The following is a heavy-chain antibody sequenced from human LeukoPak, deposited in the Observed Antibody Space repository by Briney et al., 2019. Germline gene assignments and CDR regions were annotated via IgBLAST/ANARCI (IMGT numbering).Heavy chain of an antibody. V-gene: IGHV1-3*01. D-gene: IGHD3-10*01. J-gene: IGHJ6*02. CDR2: INAGNGNT. CDR3: ASTSRPGFSRSGGMDV. Sequence: GASVKVSCKASGYTFTSYAMHWVRQAPGQRLEWMGWINAGNGNTKYSQKFQGRVTMTTDTSTSTAYMELRSLRSDDTAVYYCASTSRPGFSRSGGMDVWGQGTTVTVSS. CDR1: GYTFTSYA.